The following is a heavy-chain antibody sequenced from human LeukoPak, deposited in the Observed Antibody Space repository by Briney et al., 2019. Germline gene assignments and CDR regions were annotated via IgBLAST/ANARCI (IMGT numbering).Heavy chain of an antibody. Sequence: PGGSLRLSCAASGFTFSSYAMHWVRQAPGKGPEYVSAISSNGGSTYYANSVKGRFTISRDNSKNTLYLQMGSLRAEDMAVYYCARDLNDYGDYEILDYWGQGTLVTVSS. V-gene: IGHV3-64*01. CDR2: ISSNGGST. CDR3: ARDLNDYGDYEILDY. J-gene: IGHJ4*02. CDR1: GFTFSSYA. D-gene: IGHD4-17*01.